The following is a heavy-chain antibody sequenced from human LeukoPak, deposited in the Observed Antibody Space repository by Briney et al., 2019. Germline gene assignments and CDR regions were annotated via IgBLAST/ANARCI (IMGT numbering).Heavy chain of an antibody. J-gene: IGHJ4*02. D-gene: IGHD6-13*01. CDR1: GFTFSDYY. CDR2: ISSSSSHT. Sequence: GRSLRLSCAASGFTFSDYYMSWIRQAPGKGLEWVSYISSSSSHTTYADSVKGRFTISRDNAKNSLSLQVNSLRADDTAVYYCARVGSIAAAGTPDYWGQGTLVTVSS. CDR3: ARVGSIAAAGTPDY. V-gene: IGHV3-11*06.